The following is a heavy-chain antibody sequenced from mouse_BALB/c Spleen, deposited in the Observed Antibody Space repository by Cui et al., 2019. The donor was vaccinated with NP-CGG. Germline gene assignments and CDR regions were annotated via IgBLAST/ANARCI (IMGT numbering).Heavy chain of an antibody. V-gene: IGHV1-72*01. CDR3: ARYDYYGSSYFDY. CDR2: IDPNSGGT. Sequence: QVQLQQPGAELVKPGASGKLSCKASGHTCNSYWMHWVKERLGRGLEWIGRIDPNSGGTKYNEKFKSKATLTVDKPSSTAYMQLSILTSEDSAVYYCARYDYYGSSYFDYWGQGTTLTVSS. D-gene: IGHD1-1*01. J-gene: IGHJ2*01. CDR1: GHTCNSYW.